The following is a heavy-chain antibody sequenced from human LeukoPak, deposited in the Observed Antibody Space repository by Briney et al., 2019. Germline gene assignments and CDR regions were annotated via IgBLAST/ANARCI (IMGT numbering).Heavy chain of an antibody. V-gene: IGHV3-23*01. D-gene: IGHD2-2*01. J-gene: IGHJ4*02. CDR2: ISGSGGST. CDR3: AKGSQYQLSMYYFDY. CDR1: GFTFSSYA. Sequence: PGGSLRLSCAASGFTFSSYAMSWVRQAPGKGLEWVSAISGSGGSTYYADSVKGRFTISRDNSKNTLYLQMNSLRAEDTAVYYCAKGSQYQLSMYYFDYWGQGTLVTVSS.